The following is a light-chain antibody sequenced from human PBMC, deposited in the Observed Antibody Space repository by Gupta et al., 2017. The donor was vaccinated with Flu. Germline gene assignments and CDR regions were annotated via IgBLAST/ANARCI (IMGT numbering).Light chain of an antibody. CDR2: AAS. V-gene: IGKV1-9*01. J-gene: IGKJ5*01. Sequence: IQLTQSPSFLSASVGDRVTITCRASQGISSHLVWYQQKPGKAPKLLSDAASTLQSGVPSRFSGSGSGTECTLTISSLQPEDFATDDGQQLKRDPITCGQGTRLEIK. CDR1: QGISSH. CDR3: QQLKRDPIT.